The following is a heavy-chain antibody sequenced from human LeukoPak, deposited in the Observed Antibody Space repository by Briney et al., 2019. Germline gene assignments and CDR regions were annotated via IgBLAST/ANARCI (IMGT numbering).Heavy chain of an antibody. V-gene: IGHV3-30*18. Sequence: GGSLRLSCAASGFTFSSYGMHWVRQAPGKGLEWVAVISYDGSNKYYADSVKGRFTISRDNSKNTLYLQMNSLRAEDTAVYYCAKDEGIVVVPAIDYWGQGTLVTVSS. CDR2: ISYDGSNK. D-gene: IGHD2-2*01. CDR3: AKDEGIVVVPAIDY. CDR1: GFTFSSYG. J-gene: IGHJ4*02.